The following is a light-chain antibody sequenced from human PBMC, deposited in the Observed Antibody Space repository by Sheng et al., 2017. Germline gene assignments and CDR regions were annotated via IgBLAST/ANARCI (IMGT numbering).Light chain of an antibody. CDR2: QNI. CDR1: KLGDKD. CDR3: QAWDSNIV. Sequence: SYDLTQVPSVSVSPGQTASITCSGDKLGDKDASWYQQKPGQSPVLVIYQNIKRPSGIPERFSGSNSGNTATLTISGTQAMDEADYYCQAWDSNIVFGGGTKLTVL. J-gene: IGLJ2*01. V-gene: IGLV3-1*01.